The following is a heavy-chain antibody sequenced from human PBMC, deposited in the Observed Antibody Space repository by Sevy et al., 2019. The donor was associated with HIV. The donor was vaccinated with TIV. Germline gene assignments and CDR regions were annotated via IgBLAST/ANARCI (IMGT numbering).Heavy chain of an antibody. CDR1: GFTFSSYG. Sequence: GGSPRLSCAASGFTFSSYGMHWVRQAPGKGLEWVAVIWYDGSNKYYANSVKGRFTISRDNSKNTLYLQMNSLRAEDTAVYYCARGSGYCSGGSCNGRRAAEFDYWGQGTLVTVSS. D-gene: IGHD2-15*01. J-gene: IGHJ4*02. V-gene: IGHV3-33*01. CDR3: ARGSGYCSGGSCNGRRAAEFDY. CDR2: IWYDGSNK.